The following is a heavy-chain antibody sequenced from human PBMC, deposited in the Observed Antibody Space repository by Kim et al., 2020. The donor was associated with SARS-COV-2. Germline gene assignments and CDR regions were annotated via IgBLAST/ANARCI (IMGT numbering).Heavy chain of an antibody. CDR2: INHSGST. Sequence: SETLSLTCAVYGGSFSGYYWSWIRQPPGKGLEWIGEINHSGSTNYNPSLKSRVTISVDTSKNQFSLKLSSVTAADTAVYYCARDPGVTGLDYWGQGTLVTVSS. J-gene: IGHJ4*02. V-gene: IGHV4-34*01. CDR1: GGSFSGYY. D-gene: IGHD3-10*01. CDR3: ARDPGVTGLDY.